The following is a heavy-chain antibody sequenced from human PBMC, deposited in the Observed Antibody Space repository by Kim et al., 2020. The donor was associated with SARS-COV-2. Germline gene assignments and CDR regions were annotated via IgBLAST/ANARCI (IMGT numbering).Heavy chain of an antibody. Sequence: GGSLRLSCAASGFTFSSYAMHWVRQAPGKGLEWVAVISYDGSNKYYADSVKGRFTISRDNSKNTLYLQMNSLGAEDTAVYYCAREGGGLRSLEWGTLGYFDYWGQGTLVTVSS. CDR2: ISYDGSNK. CDR1: GFTFSSYA. J-gene: IGHJ4*02. D-gene: IGHD3-3*01. V-gene: IGHV3-30*04. CDR3: AREGGGLRSLEWGTLGYFDY.